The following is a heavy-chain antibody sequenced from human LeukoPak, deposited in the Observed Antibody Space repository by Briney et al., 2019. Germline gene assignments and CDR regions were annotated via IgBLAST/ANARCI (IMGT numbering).Heavy chain of an antibody. J-gene: IGHJ4*02. V-gene: IGHV3-23*01. CDR1: GFTFSNHG. CDR2: ISPRGGGT. Sequence: GGSLRLSCAASGFTFSNHGMNWVRQAPGKGLEWLSGISPRGGGTYYADSVKGRFTISRDDSKNTLSLQMNSLRVEDTAVYYCARDLAWGAFDYWGQGTLVTVSS. CDR3: ARDLAWGAFDY. D-gene: IGHD7-27*01.